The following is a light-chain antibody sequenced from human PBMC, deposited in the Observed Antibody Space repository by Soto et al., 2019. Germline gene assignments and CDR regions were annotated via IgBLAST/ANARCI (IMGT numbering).Light chain of an antibody. V-gene: IGKV3-15*01. CDR1: QSVRSN. Sequence: EIVMTQSPATLSVSPGERVTLSCRASQSVRSNLAWYQQKPGQVPRVLIYGASTRAIGIPDRFSGSGSGTEFTLTSSSLQSEDVAVYYCQHYNNLWGFGGGTKVEIK. CDR3: QHYNNLWG. CDR2: GAS. J-gene: IGKJ4*01.